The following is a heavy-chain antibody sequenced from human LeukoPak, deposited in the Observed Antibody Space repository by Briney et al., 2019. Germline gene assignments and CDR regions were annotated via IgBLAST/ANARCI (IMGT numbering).Heavy chain of an antibody. CDR2: ISSNSDRV. J-gene: IGHJ4*02. D-gene: IGHD2-8*02. CDR1: GFTFDEYA. V-gene: IGHV3-9*01. CDR3: TKDRYCPVTNCPVDY. Sequence: GGSLRLSCGGSGFTFDEYALHWVRQAPGKGLEWVSGISSNSDRVGYADSVKGRFTISRDNAKNSLYLQMNRLRAEDTAMYYCTKDRYCPVTNCPVDYWGRGTLVTVSS.